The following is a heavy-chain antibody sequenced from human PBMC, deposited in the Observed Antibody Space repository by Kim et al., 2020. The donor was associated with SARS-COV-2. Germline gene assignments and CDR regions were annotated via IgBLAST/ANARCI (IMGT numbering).Heavy chain of an antibody. CDR3: ARYYYYDSSGYYSWYFDL. D-gene: IGHD3-22*01. V-gene: IGHV3-53*01. J-gene: IGHJ2*01. CDR2: IYSGGST. Sequence: GGSLRLSCAASGFTVSSNYMSWVRQAPGKGLEWVSVIYSGGSTYYADSVKGRFTISRDNSKNTLYLQMNSLRAEDTAGYYCARYYYYDSSGYYSWYFDLWGRGTLVTVSS. CDR1: GFTVSSNY.